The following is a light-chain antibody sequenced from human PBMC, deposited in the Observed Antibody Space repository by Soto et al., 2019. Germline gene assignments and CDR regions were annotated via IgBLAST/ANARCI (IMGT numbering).Light chain of an antibody. Sequence: SYELTQPPSVSVAPGQTARISCGGNKIETKTVFWYQQKPGQAPVVVVSDDSVRPSGIPERFSGSKSGNTASLTISGLQTEDEADYYCCSYAGRYTYVFGTGTKLTVL. CDR2: DDS. J-gene: IGLJ1*01. V-gene: IGLV3-21*02. CDR3: CSYAGRYTYV. CDR1: KIETKT.